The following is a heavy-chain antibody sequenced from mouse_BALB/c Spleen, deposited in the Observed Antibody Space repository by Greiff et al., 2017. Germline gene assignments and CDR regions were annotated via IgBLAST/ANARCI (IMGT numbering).Heavy chain of an antibody. J-gene: IGHJ4*01. V-gene: IGHV1-87*01. Sequence: VQLQQSAAELARPGASVKMSCKASGYTFTSYTMHWVKQRPGQGLEWIGAIYPGDGDTRYTQKFKGKATLTADKSSSTAYMQLSSLASEDSAVYYCARFGYYAMDYWGQGTSVTVSS. CDR1: GYTFTSYT. CDR3: ARFGYYAMDY. CDR2: IYPGDGDT.